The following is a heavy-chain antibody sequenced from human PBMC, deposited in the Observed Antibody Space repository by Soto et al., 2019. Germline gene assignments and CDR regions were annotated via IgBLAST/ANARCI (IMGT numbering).Heavy chain of an antibody. CDR1: GYSFSSYW. V-gene: IGHV5-10-1*01. CDR3: ARLSYEIAAAGYYYNGLDV. CDR2: IDPSDSYT. Sequence: HGESLKISCKGSGYSFSSYWISWVRQMPGKGLEWMGRIDPSDSYTNYSPSFQGHVTISADTSISTAYLQWSSLKASDTAMYYCARLSYEIAAAGYYYNGLDVSGQGTTVTVSS. D-gene: IGHD6-13*01. J-gene: IGHJ6*02.